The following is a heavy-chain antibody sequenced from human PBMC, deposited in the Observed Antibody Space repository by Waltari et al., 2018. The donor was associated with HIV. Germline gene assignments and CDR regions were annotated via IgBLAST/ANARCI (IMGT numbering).Heavy chain of an antibody. V-gene: IGHV1-18*01. J-gene: IGHJ4*02. Sequence: QVQLVQSGAEVKKPGASVKVSCKASGYTFTSYGISWVRQAPGQGLEWMGWCSAYKGNTNYAQKLQGRVTMTTDTSTSTAYMELRSLRSDDTAVYYCASAGGYCSGGSCYSPLGYWGQGTLVTVSS. CDR1: GYTFTSYG. CDR3: ASAGGYCSGGSCYSPLGY. D-gene: IGHD2-15*01. CDR2: CSAYKGNT.